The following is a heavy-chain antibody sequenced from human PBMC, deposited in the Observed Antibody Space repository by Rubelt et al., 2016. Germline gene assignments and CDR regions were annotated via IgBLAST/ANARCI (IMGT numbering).Heavy chain of an antibody. CDR1: GYTFTSYG. Sequence: QVQLVQSGAEVKKPGASVKVSCKASGYTFTSYGISWVRQAPGQGLEWMGWISAYNGNTNYAQKLQGRGTMTTDTSTSTAYMELSSLRSDDTAVYYCARDLPPFRRYNWNFPLDYWGQGTLVTVSS. CDR2: ISAYNGNT. J-gene: IGHJ4*02. V-gene: IGHV1-18*01. CDR3: ARDLPPFRRYNWNFPLDY. D-gene: IGHD1-7*01.